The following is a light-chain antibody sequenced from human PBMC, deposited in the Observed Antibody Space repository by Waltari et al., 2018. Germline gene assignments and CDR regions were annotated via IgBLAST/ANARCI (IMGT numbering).Light chain of an antibody. CDR3: MQGTHWPPT. Sequence: DVVMTQSPLSLPVTLGQPASISCRSSHSLVYSDENTYLNWFHQRPGQSPRRLIYKVSNRDSGVLDRFSGSGSGTDFTLKISRVEAEDVGVYYCMQGTHWPPTFGQGTKVEIQ. CDR2: KVS. V-gene: IGKV2-30*01. J-gene: IGKJ1*01. CDR1: HSLVYSDENTY.